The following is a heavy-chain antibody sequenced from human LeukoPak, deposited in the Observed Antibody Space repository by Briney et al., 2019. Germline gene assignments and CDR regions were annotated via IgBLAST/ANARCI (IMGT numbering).Heavy chain of an antibody. D-gene: IGHD5-12*01. Sequence: GGSLRLSCTASGFTVSTSWMHWVRQAPGGGLGWVSRINPDGSAPTYADSVKGRFTISRDTAKNTLFLQMSSLHAEDTAVYFCARGYSGFGVYGMDVWGNGTTVTVSS. J-gene: IGHJ6*04. CDR3: ARGYSGFGVYGMDV. CDR1: GFTVSTSW. V-gene: IGHV3-74*01. CDR2: INPDGSAP.